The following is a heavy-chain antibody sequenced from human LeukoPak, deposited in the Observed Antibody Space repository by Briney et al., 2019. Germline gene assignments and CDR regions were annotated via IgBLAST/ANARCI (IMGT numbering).Heavy chain of an antibody. CDR3: AKYANKVAAADYYFDY. CDR1: GFTFSSYA. D-gene: IGHD6-13*01. Sequence: PGGSLRLSCAASGFTFSSYAMSWVRQAPGKGLEWVSAISGSGGSTYYADSVKGRFTISRDNSKNTLYLQMNSLRAEDTAVYYCAKYANKVAAADYYFDYWGQGTLVTVSS. J-gene: IGHJ4*02. CDR2: ISGSGGST. V-gene: IGHV3-23*01.